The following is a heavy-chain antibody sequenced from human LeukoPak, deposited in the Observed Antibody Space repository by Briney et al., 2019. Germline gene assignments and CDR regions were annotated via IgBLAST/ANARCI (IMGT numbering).Heavy chain of an antibody. J-gene: IGHJ5*02. CDR1: GGSFRGYF. CDR3: ARWRGRGWFDP. V-gene: IGHV4-34*10. Sequence: SEPLSLTCGVSGGSFRGYFWSWIRQPPGKGLEWIGEINHGGGSNFNPSLKSRVTMSLGTSDNQFFLNLTSVTAADTAMYFCARWRGRGWFDPWGQGTLVTVSS. CDR2: INHGGGS.